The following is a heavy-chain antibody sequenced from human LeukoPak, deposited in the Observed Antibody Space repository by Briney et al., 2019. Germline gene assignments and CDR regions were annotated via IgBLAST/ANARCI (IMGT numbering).Heavy chain of an antibody. D-gene: IGHD3-22*01. CDR1: GYTFTSYG. J-gene: IGHJ4*02. CDR3: ARDGDYYDSSGYYPFDY. V-gene: IGHV1-18*01. CDR2: ISAYNGNT. Sequence: ASVKVSCKASGYTFTSYGISWVRQAPGQGLEWMGWISAYNGNTNYAQKLQGRVTMTTDTSTSTAYMELRSLRSDDTAVYYCARDGDYYDSSGYYPFDYWGQGTLVTVSS.